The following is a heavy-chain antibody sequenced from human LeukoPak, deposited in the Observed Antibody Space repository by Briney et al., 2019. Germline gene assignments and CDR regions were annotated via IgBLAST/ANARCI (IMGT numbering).Heavy chain of an antibody. Sequence: SETLSLTCTVSGGSISSHYWSWIRQPPGKGLEWIGYIYYSGSTNYNPSLKSRVTISVDTSKNQFSLNLSPVTAADTAVYYCARVKVGSSWYGYRGWFDPWGQGTLVTVSS. CDR1: GGSISSHY. D-gene: IGHD6-13*01. CDR2: IYYSGST. J-gene: IGHJ5*02. CDR3: ARVKVGSSWYGYRGWFDP. V-gene: IGHV4-59*11.